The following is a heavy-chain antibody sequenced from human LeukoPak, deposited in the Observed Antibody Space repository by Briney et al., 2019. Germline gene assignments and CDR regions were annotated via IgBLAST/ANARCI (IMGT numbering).Heavy chain of an antibody. V-gene: IGHV3-21*01. CDR2: ICSSGNYI. J-gene: IGHJ4*02. CDR1: GFTFTSYS. Sequence: TGGSLRLSCAASGFTFTSYSMNWVRQAPGKGLEWVSSICSSGNYIYYADLVKGRFTISRDNARNSLYLQMNSLRAEDTAVYYCARGGRGTVIMIVVAALDYWGQGTLVTVSS. CDR3: ARGGRGTVIMIVVAALDY. D-gene: IGHD3-22*01.